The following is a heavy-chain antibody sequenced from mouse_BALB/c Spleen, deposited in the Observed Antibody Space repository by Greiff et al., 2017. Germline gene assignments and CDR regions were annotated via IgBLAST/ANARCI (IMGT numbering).Heavy chain of an antibody. CDR1: GFAFSSYD. Sequence: EVHLVESGGGLVKPGGSLKLSCAASGFAFSSYDMSWVRQTPEKRLEWVAYISSGGGSTYYPDTVKGRFTISRDNAKNTLYLQMSSLKSEDTAMYYCAREGPEAMDYWGQGTSVTVSS. CDR3: AREGPEAMDY. J-gene: IGHJ4*01. V-gene: IGHV5-12-1*01. CDR2: ISSGGGST.